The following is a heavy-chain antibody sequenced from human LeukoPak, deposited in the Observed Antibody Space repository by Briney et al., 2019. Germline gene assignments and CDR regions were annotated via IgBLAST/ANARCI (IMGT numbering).Heavy chain of an antibody. V-gene: IGHV3-20*04. CDR2: INWNGGST. J-gene: IGHJ4*02. Sequence: GGSLRLSCAASGFTFDDYGMSWVRQAPGKGLEWVTGINWNGGSTGYADSVKGRFTISRDNAKNSLYLQINSLRAAATALYYCASGQGNLDYWGQGTLVTVFS. CDR1: GFTFDDYG. CDR3: ASGQGNLDY.